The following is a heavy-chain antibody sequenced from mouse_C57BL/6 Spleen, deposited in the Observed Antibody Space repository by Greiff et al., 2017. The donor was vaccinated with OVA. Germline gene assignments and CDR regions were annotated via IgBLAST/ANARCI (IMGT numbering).Heavy chain of an antibody. CDR2: INPNNGGT. CDR3: ARWLPFAY. CDR1: GYTFTDYY. Sequence: EVKLQQSGPELVKPGASVKISCKASGYTFTDYYMNWVKQSHGKSLEWIGDINPNNGGTSYNQKFKGKATLTVDKSSSTAYMELRSLTSEDSAVYYCARWLPFAYWGQGTLVTVSA. J-gene: IGHJ3*01. D-gene: IGHD2-2*01. V-gene: IGHV1-26*01.